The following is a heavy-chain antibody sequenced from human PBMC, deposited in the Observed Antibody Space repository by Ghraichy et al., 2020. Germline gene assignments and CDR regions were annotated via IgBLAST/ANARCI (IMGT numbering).Heavy chain of an antibody. D-gene: IGHD4-17*01. Sequence: GGSLRLSCAASGFTFTRYEMNWVRQAPGKGPEWLSYISSSGSVIKYADSVKGRFTISRDNAKKSLYLQMDSLRAEDTAVYYCAGERDYDGSFDYWGQGTLVTVSS. J-gene: IGHJ4*02. CDR2: ISSSGSVI. CDR1: GFTFTRYE. V-gene: IGHV3-48*03. CDR3: AGERDYDGSFDY.